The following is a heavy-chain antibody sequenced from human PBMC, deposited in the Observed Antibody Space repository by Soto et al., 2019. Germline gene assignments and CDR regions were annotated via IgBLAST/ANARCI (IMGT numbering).Heavy chain of an antibody. J-gene: IGHJ6*04. Sequence: ASVKVSCKASGYTFTSYGISWVRQAPGQGLEWMGWISAYNGNTNYAQKLQGRVTMTTGTSTSTAYMELRSLRSDDTAVNYFAREHIVVVNAIKPINYGKDVWRKRNTVTASS. D-gene: IGHD2-21*01. V-gene: IGHV1-18*04. CDR2: ISAYNGNT. CDR3: AREHIVVVNAIKPINYGKDV. CDR1: GYTFTSYG.